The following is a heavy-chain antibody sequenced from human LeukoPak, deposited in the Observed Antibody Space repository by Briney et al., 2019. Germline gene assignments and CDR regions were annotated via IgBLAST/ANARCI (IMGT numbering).Heavy chain of an antibody. Sequence: PGGSLRLACAASGFTVSSYEMNWVRQAPGKGLEWISYISSSGSTIYYADSVKGRFTISRDNAKNSVYLQMNSLRAEDTAVYYCAELGITMIGGVWGKGTTVTISS. CDR1: GFTVSSYE. J-gene: IGHJ6*04. V-gene: IGHV3-48*03. D-gene: IGHD3-10*02. CDR2: ISSSGSTI. CDR3: AELGITMIGGV.